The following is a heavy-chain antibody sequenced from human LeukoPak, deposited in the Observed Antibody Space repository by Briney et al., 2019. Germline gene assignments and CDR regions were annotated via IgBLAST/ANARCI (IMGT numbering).Heavy chain of an antibody. CDR3: ARDHPYYYDSSGYYYPIDY. Sequence: NTSETLSLTCAVYGGSFSGYYWSWIRQPPGKGLEWIGEINHSGSTNYNPSLKSRVTISVDTSKNQFSLKLSSVTAADTAVYYCARDHPYYYDSSGYYYPIDYWGQGTLVTVSS. J-gene: IGHJ4*02. D-gene: IGHD3-22*01. V-gene: IGHV4-34*01. CDR1: GGSFSGYY. CDR2: INHSGST.